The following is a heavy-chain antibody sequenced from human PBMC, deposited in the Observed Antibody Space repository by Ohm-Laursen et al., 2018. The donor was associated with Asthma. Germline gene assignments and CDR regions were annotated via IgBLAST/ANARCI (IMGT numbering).Heavy chain of an antibody. CDR1: GFTFSTYA. CDR2: ISSDGSNQ. D-gene: IGHD3-22*01. V-gene: IGHV3-30*04. CDR3: ARDSDYYDSSGYCGY. Sequence: SLRLSCAASGFTFSTYAMHWVRQAPGKGLEWVAVISSDGSNQYYADSVKGRFTISRDNSKNTLYLQMNSLRAEDTAVYYCARDSDYYDSSGYCGYWGQGTLVTVSS. J-gene: IGHJ4*02.